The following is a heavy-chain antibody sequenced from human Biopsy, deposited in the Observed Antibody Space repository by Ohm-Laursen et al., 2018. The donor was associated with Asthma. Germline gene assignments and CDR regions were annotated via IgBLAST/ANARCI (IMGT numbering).Heavy chain of an antibody. CDR1: GGSFSGYY. CDR2: INHSGST. CDR3: ARAQDYYDSRGYYRSFDY. V-gene: IGHV4-34*01. D-gene: IGHD3-22*01. Sequence: ETLSLTCAVYGGSFSGYYWSWIRQPPGKGLEWIGEINHSGSTNYNPSLKSRVTISVDTSKNQFSLKLSSVTAADTAVYYCARAQDYYDSRGYYRSFDYWGQGTLVTVSS. J-gene: IGHJ4*02.